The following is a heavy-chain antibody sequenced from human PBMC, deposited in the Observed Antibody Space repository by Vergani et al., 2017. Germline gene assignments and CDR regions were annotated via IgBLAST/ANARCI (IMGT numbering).Heavy chain of an antibody. D-gene: IGHD1-14*01. Sequence: QVQLVEPGGGVVQPGRSLRLSCAASGFTFNQYGMHWVRQAPGKGLEWVAVTWYDGTNKQYADSVKGRFTISRDNSKSTMYLQMNSLRDEDTGVYYCARDLRLLYNRFDPWGQGTLVTVSS. CDR2: TWYDGTNK. CDR3: ARDLRLLYNRFDP. V-gene: IGHV3-33*01. J-gene: IGHJ5*02. CDR1: GFTFNQYG.